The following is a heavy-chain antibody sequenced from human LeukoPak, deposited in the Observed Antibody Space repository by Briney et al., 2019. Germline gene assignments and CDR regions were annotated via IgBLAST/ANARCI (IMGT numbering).Heavy chain of an antibody. CDR1: GYTFTGYY. V-gene: IGHV1-2*06. Sequence: GASVKVSCKASGYTFTGYYMHWVRQAPGPGLEWMGRINPNSGGTNYAQKFQGRVTMTRDTSISTAYMELSRLRSDDTAVYYCARGDYDILTGPTTTGYYYMDVWGKGTTVTVSS. D-gene: IGHD3-9*01. J-gene: IGHJ6*03. CDR3: ARGDYDILTGPTTTGYYYMDV. CDR2: INPNSGGT.